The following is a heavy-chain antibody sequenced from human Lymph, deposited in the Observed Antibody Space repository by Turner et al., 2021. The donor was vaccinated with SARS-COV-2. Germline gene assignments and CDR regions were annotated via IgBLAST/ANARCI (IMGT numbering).Heavy chain of an antibody. D-gene: IGHD2-21*02. J-gene: IGHJ5*02. Sequence: QVPLQESGPRLVEPLETLSLTCTVSGGSMNSNYWSWSRQPPGKRLEWIGYIYYRGSTNYNPSLKSRVTISVDTSKNQFSLKLTSGTAADTAIYYCARETVNNWVDPWGQGILVTVSS. CDR1: GGSMNSNY. V-gene: IGHV4-59*01. CDR3: ARETVNNWVDP. CDR2: IYYRGST.